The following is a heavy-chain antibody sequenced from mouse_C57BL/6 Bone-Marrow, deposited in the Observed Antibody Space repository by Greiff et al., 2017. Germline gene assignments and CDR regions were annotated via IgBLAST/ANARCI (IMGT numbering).Heavy chain of an antibody. CDR3: ARKGRGKRGYYYAMDY. V-gene: IGHV5-17*01. D-gene: IGHD2-1*01. CDR1: GFTFSDYG. CDR2: ISSGSSTI. Sequence: EVQLVESGGGLVKPGGSLKLSCAASGFTFSDYGMHWVRQAPEKGLEGVAYISSGSSTIYYADTVKGRFNISRDNAKNTLVLQMTSLRSEDTAMYYCARKGRGKRGYYYAMDYWGQGTSVTVSS. J-gene: IGHJ4*01.